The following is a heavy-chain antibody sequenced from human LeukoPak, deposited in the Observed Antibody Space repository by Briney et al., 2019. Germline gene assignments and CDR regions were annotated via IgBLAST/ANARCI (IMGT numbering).Heavy chain of an antibody. CDR1: GVTFGDYA. J-gene: IGHJ4*02. V-gene: IGHV3-11*01. Sequence: PGESLRLSCTTSGVTFGDYAITWVRQAPGKGLELVSYISDSGSIIYYADSVKGRFTISRDNAKNSLYLQMNSLRVEDTAVYYCARDRLGDYDSSGYYDIWGQGTLVTVSS. D-gene: IGHD3-22*01. CDR3: ARDRLGDYDSSGYYDI. CDR2: ISDSGSII.